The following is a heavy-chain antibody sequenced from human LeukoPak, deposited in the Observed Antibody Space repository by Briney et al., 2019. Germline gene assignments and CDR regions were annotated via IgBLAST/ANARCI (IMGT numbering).Heavy chain of an antibody. CDR2: IYHSGST. J-gene: IGHJ4*02. V-gene: IGHV4-30-2*01. Sequence: SQTLSLTRAVSGGSISSGGYSWSWIRQPPGKGLEWIGYIYHSGSTYYNPSLKSRVTISVDRSKNQFSLKLSSVTAADTAVYYCARAAEGDYFDYWGQGTLVTVSS. D-gene: IGHD6-19*01. CDR3: ARAAEGDYFDY. CDR1: GGSISSGGYS.